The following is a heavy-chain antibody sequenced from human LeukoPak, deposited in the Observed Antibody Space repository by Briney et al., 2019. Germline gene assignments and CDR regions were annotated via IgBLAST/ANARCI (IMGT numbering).Heavy chain of an antibody. J-gene: IGHJ4*02. CDR1: GSTFSSYA. CDR3: AKDGYDILTGGDYFDY. CDR2: ISGSGGST. V-gene: IGHV3-23*01. D-gene: IGHD3-9*01. Sequence: AGGSLRLSCAASGSTFSSYAMSWVRQAPGKGLEWVSAISGSGGSTYYADSVKGRFTISRDNSKNTLYLQMNSLRAEDTAVYYCAKDGYDILTGGDYFDYWGQGTLVTVSS.